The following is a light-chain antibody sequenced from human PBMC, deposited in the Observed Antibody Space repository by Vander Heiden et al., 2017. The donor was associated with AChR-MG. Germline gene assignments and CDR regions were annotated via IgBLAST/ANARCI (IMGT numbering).Light chain of an antibody. J-gene: IGKJ2*01. CDR3: QQYNNWPYT. CDR2: GAS. V-gene: IGKV3-15*01. CDR1: QSVSTN. Sequence: DIVMTQSPATLSVSTGETATLSCRASQSVSTNLAWYQQKPGQAPRLLMYGASTRATGIPARFSGSGFGTEFTFTIGRLQSEDFAVYYCQQYNNWPYTFGQGTKLEIK.